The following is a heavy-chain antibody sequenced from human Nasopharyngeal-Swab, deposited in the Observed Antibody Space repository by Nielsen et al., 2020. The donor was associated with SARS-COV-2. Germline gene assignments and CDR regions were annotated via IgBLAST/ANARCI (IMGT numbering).Heavy chain of an antibody. J-gene: IGHJ4*02. CDR3: ATHYYDSSGYFQGDY. D-gene: IGHD3-22*01. CDR2: IYYSGST. Sequence: SETLSLTCTVSGASISSSSYYWGWIRQPPGEGLEGIGSIYYSGSTYYNPSLKSRVTISVDTSKNQFSLKLSSVTAADTAVYYCATHYYDSSGYFQGDYWGQGTLVTVSS. CDR1: GASISSSSYY. V-gene: IGHV4-39*01.